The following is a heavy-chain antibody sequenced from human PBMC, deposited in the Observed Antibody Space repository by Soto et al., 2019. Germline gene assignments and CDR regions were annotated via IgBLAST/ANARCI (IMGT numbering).Heavy chain of an antibody. D-gene: IGHD3-9*01. CDR1: GYSISSGYY. V-gene: IGHV4-38-2*01. CDR3: ARIPYSPSYYDLLNRGIRVGNWFDT. CDR2: IYHSGST. J-gene: IGHJ5*02. Sequence: PSETLSLTCAVSGYSISSGYYWGWIRQPPGKGLGWIGSIYHSGSTYYNPSLKSRVTISVDTSKNQFSLKLSSVTAADTAVYYCARIPYSPSYYDLLNRGIRVGNWFDTWGQGTLATVSS.